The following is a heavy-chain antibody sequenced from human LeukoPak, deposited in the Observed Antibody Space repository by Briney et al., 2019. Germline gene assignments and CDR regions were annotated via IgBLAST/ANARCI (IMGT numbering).Heavy chain of an antibody. CDR2: LTSNSGYI. Sequence: KSGGSLRLSCAASGFTFSSYAMSWVRQAPGKGLEWVSGLTSNSGYIDYADSVKGRFTISRDNAKNSLYLQMNSLSVEDTAFYYCVKDRRPSQQWLVYWYFDLWGRGTLVTVSS. V-gene: IGHV3-9*01. D-gene: IGHD6-19*01. J-gene: IGHJ2*01. CDR3: VKDRRPSQQWLVYWYFDL. CDR1: GFTFSSYA.